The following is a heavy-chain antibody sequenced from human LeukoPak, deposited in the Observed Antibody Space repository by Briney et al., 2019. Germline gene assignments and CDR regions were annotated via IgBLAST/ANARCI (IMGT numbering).Heavy chain of an antibody. CDR2: IYYSGST. CDR1: GGSVSSGNYY. D-gene: IGHD3-3*01. V-gene: IGHV4-39*01. Sequence: NSSETLSLTCTVSGGSVSSGNYYWGWIRQPPGKGLEWIGSIYYSGSTYYNPSLKSRVTISVDTSKNQFSLKLSSVTAADTAVYYCAVQYYDFWSGHNYFDYWGQGTLVTVSS. J-gene: IGHJ4*02. CDR3: AVQYYDFWSGHNYFDY.